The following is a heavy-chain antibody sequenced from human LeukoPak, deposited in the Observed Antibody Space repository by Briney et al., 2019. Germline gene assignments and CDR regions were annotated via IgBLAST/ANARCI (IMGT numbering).Heavy chain of an antibody. J-gene: IGHJ4*02. Sequence: SETLSLTCTVSGGSISSSSYYWGWIRQPPGKGLEWIGSIYYSGSTYYNPSLKSRVTISVDTSKNQFSLKLSSVTAADTAVYYCAKEAYSSSWYWGQGTLVTVSS. D-gene: IGHD6-13*01. CDR1: GGSISSSSYY. CDR2: IYYSGST. V-gene: IGHV4-39*02. CDR3: AKEAYSSSWY.